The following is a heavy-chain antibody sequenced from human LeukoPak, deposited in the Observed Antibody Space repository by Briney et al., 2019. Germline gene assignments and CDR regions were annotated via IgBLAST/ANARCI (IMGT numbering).Heavy chain of an antibody. Sequence: SETLSLTCTVSGGSISSYYWSWIRQPPGKGLEWIGYIYYSGSTNYNPSLKSRVTISVDTSKNQFSLKLKSVTAADTAVYYCAGGYYDVLTGLSWFDPWGQGTLVTVSS. CDR1: GGSISSYY. D-gene: IGHD3-9*01. J-gene: IGHJ5*02. CDR2: IYYSGST. V-gene: IGHV4-59*01. CDR3: AGGYYDVLTGLSWFDP.